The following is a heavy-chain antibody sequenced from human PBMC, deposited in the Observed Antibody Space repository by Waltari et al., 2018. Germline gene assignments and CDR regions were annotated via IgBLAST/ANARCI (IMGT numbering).Heavy chain of an antibody. V-gene: IGHV4-39*07. Sequence: QLQLQESGPGLVKPSETLSLTCTVSGGSISSSSYSWGWIRQPPGKGLEWIGSIYYSGSTYYNPSLKSRVTISVDTSKNQFSLKLSSVTAADTAVYYCARVGYYDPFDPWGQGTLVTVSS. CDR2: IYYSGST. CDR3: ARVGYYDPFDP. J-gene: IGHJ5*02. CDR1: GGSISSSSYS. D-gene: IGHD3-3*01.